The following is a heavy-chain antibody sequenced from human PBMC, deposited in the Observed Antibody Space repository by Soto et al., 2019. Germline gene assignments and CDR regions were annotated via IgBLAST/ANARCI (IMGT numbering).Heavy chain of an antibody. V-gene: IGHV4-30-4*01. Sequence: PSEPLSLTCTVSGVSISSSDYAWIWIRQSPQKGLEWIGYIYFKGSIDYSPSFRSRATISRDTSTHEVFLSLRSVTAADTALYSCAGEPVCAANEYSALDVWGKVALVSV. CDR3: AGEPVCAANEYSALDV. CDR1: GVSISSSDYA. CDR2: IYFKGSI. J-gene: IGHJ4*02. D-gene: IGHD1-1*01.